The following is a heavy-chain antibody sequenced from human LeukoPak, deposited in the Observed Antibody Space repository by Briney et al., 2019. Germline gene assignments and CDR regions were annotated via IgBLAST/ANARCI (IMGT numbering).Heavy chain of an antibody. CDR2: IWSDATNK. D-gene: IGHD3-9*01. Sequence: PGGSLRLSCAASGFTFSSYDMHWVRQGQGKGLEWVTVIWSDATNKYYADSVKGRFTISRDNSTNTLYLQMNSLRAEDTAVYFCAYDILTGWGQGTLVTVSS. CDR1: GFTFSSYD. CDR3: AYDILTG. V-gene: IGHV3-33*01. J-gene: IGHJ4*02.